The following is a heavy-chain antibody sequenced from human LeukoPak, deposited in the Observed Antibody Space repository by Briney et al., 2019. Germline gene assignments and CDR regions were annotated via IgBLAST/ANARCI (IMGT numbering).Heavy chain of an antibody. J-gene: IGHJ4*02. V-gene: IGHV3-30*18. CDR1: GFTFSSYG. Sequence: PGGSLRLSCAASGFTFSSYGMHWVRQAPGKGLEWVAVISYDGSNKYYADSVKGRFTISRDNSKNTLYLQMNSLRAEDTAVYYCAKDEGRTVRDYYGSGSPSGYWGQGTLVTVSS. CDR3: AKDEGRTVRDYYGSGSPSGY. D-gene: IGHD3-10*01. CDR2: ISYDGSNK.